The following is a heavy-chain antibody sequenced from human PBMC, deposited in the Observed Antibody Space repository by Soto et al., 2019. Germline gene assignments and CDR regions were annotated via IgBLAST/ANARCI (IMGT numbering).Heavy chain of an antibody. Sequence: EVQLVESGGGLVQPGRSLRLSCAASGFTFDDYAMHWVRQAPGKGLEWVSGISWNSGSIGYADSVKGRFTISRDNAKNSLYLQMNSLRAEDTALYYCAKAEGIVVVPAAASFYYMDVWGKGTTVTVSS. CDR3: AKAEGIVVVPAAASFYYMDV. D-gene: IGHD2-2*01. CDR2: ISWNSGSI. CDR1: GFTFDDYA. V-gene: IGHV3-9*01. J-gene: IGHJ6*03.